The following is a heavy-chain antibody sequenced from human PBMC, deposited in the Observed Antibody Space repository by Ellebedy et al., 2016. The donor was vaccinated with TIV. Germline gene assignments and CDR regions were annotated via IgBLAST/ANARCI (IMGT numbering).Heavy chain of an antibody. CDR2: IYYSGST. D-gene: IGHD1-26*01. Sequence: GSLRLSXTVSGGSISSYYWSWIRQPPGKGLEWIGYIYYSGSTYYNPSLKSRVTISVDTSKNQFSLKLSSVTAADTAVYYCASSGGELLLGYYYGMDVWGQGTTVTVSS. CDR1: GGSISSYY. J-gene: IGHJ6*02. CDR3: ASSGGELLLGYYYGMDV. V-gene: IGHV4-59*04.